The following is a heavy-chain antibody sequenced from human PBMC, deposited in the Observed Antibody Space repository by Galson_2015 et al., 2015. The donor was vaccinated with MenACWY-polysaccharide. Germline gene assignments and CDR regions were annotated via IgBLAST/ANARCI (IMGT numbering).Heavy chain of an antibody. CDR3: ARRSLDNWYFDL. CDR2: IHATGST. J-gene: IGHJ2*01. D-gene: IGHD1-1*01. CDR1: HASISSSY. Sequence: ETLSLTCTVSHASISSSYWRWIRPSADKGLEYLGRIHATGSTAYNPSFRSRVAMSVDLPRNQLSLRLVSVTPSDTAIYYCARRSLDNWYFDLWGRGTLVIVSS. V-gene: IGHV4-4*07.